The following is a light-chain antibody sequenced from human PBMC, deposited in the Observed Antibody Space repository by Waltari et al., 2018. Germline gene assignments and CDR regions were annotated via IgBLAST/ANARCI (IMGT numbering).Light chain of an antibody. V-gene: IGLV2-14*03. CDR2: DVS. CDR3: SSYTSSSTFVV. CDR1: SSDIGGYNY. J-gene: IGLJ2*01. Sequence: QSALTQPASVSGSPGQSITLSCTGTSSDIGGYNYVSWYQQHPGKVPKLMIFDVSYRPSGISDRFSGSKSGNTASLTISGLQAEDEADYYCSSYTSSSTFVVFGGGTKLTVL.